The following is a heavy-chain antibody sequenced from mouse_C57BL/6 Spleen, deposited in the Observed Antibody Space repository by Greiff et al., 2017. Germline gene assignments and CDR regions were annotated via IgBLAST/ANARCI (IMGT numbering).Heavy chain of an antibody. V-gene: IGHV5-12*01. J-gene: IGHJ1*03. Sequence: EVLLVESGGGLVQPGGSVKLSCAASGYTFSDYYMYWVRQTPEKRLEWVAYISNGGGSTYYTETVKGRFTISRDNAKNTMYLQMSRLKSEDTAMYYCARYGSSYGDFEGWGTGTTVTVAT. D-gene: IGHD1-1*01. CDR3: ARYGSSYGDFEG. CDR2: ISNGGGST. CDR1: GYTFSDYY.